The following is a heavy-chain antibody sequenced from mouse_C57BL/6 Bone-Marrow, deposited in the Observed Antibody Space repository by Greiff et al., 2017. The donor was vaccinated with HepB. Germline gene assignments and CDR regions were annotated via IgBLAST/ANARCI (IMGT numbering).Heavy chain of an antibody. J-gene: IGHJ2*01. CDR1: GYTFTDYY. D-gene: IGHD2-12*01. CDR3: ARAGYDYFDY. V-gene: IGHV1-26*01. Sequence: VQLQQSGPELVKPGASVKISCKASGYTFTDYYMNWVKQSHGKSLEWIGDINPNNGGTSYNQKFKGKATLTVDKFSSTAYMELRSLTSEDSAVYYCARAGYDYFDYWGQGTTLTVSS. CDR2: INPNNGGT.